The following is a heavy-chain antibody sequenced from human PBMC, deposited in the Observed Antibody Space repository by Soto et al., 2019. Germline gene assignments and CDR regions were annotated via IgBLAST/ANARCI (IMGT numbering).Heavy chain of an antibody. J-gene: IGHJ6*03. CDR1: GYTFTSYD. CDR2: MNPNSGNT. D-gene: IGHD6-6*01. V-gene: IGHV1-8*01. Sequence: ASVKVSCKASGYTFTSYDINWVRQATGQGLEWMGRMNPNSGNTGYAQKFQGRVTMTRNTSISTAYMELSSLRSEDTAVYYCARGGVEYSSSPADHYYYYYYMDVWGKGTTVTVSS. CDR3: ARGGVEYSSSPADHYYYYYYMDV.